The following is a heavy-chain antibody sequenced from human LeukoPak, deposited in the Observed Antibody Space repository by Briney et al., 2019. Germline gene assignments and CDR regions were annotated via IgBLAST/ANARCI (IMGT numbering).Heavy chain of an antibody. D-gene: IGHD2-2*01. Sequence: KTSETLSLTCAVYGGSFSGYYWSWIRQPPGKGLEWIGEINHSGSTNYNPSLKSRVTISVDTSKNQFSLKLSSVTAADTAVYYCARHEIIVVVPAARREVVDVWGKGTTVTISS. CDR3: ARHEIIVVVPAARREVVDV. CDR2: INHSGST. J-gene: IGHJ6*04. CDR1: GGSFSGYY. V-gene: IGHV4-34*01.